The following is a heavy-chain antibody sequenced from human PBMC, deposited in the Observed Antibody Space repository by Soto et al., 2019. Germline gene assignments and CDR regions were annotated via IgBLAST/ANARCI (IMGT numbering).Heavy chain of an antibody. Sequence: SSETLSLTCTVSGGSISSYYWRWIRPPPWKGLEWIGYIYYSGSTTYNPSRKSRVTISVDTSKNQFSLKLSAVTAADTAVYHGATGVAATGFEYWGQGTLGTVSS. D-gene: IGHD2-15*01. CDR2: IYYSGST. CDR1: GGSISSYY. J-gene: IGHJ4*02. CDR3: ATGVAATGFEY. V-gene: IGHV4-59*01.